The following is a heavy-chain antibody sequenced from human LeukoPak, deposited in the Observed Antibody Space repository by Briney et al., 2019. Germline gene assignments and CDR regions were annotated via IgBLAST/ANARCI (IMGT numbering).Heavy chain of an antibody. Sequence: GGSLRLSCAASGFTFSSYSMNWVRQAPGKGLEWVSSISSSSNYIYYADSMKGRFTISRDNAKSSLYLQMNSLRAEDTAVYYCARGVLVAVAGTCFDYWGQGTLVTVSS. J-gene: IGHJ4*02. CDR1: GFTFSSYS. D-gene: IGHD6-19*01. V-gene: IGHV3-21*01. CDR2: ISSSSNYI. CDR3: ARGVLVAVAGTCFDY.